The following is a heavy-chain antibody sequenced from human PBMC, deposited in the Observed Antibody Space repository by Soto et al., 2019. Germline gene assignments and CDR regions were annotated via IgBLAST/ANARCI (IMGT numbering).Heavy chain of an antibody. D-gene: IGHD3-22*01. CDR1: GCSISSGDYY. V-gene: IGHV4-30-4*01. J-gene: IGHJ4*02. CDR2: IYYSGST. CDR3: ARAHFYDSSGRSYYFDY. Sequence: SETLSLTCTVSGCSISSGDYYWRWIRQPPGKDLECIGYIYYSGSTYYNPSVKSRVTISVDTSNNQFSLKLSSVTAPDTAGYYCARAHFYDSSGRSYYFDYWGAFTQVTDYS.